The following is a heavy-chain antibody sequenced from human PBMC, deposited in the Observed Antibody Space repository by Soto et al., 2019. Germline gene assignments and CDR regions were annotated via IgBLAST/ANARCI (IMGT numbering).Heavy chain of an antibody. CDR2: IYYSGST. D-gene: IGHD6-13*01. Sequence: PSETLSLTCTVSGGSISSYYWSWIRQPPGKGLEWIGYIYYSGSTNYNPSLKSRVTMSVDTSKNQFSLKLSSVTAADTAVYYCGRRYSSSFDYWGQGTLVTVSS. V-gene: IGHV4-59*08. CDR3: GRRYSSSFDY. J-gene: IGHJ4*02. CDR1: GGSISSYY.